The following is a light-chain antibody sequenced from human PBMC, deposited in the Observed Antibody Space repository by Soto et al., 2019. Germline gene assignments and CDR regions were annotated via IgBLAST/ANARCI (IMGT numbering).Light chain of an antibody. V-gene: IGKV3-20*01. CDR3: QQYCSSGT. Sequence: EIVLTQSPGTLSLSPGERATLSCRASQSVSNNYLDWYQQQAGEAPRLLIYGASNRATGIPDRFSGSGSETDFTLTIRRLEHEEFAVYYRQQYCSSGTFGQGTKVEIK. CDR1: QSVSNNY. CDR2: GAS. J-gene: IGKJ1*01.